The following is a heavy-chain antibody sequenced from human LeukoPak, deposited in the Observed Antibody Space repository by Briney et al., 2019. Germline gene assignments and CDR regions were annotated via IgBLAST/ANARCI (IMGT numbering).Heavy chain of an antibody. J-gene: IGHJ3*02. D-gene: IGHD3-10*01. CDR1: GFSLSTSGMC. CDR2: IDWDDDK. CDR3: ARSRGDPGAFDI. V-gene: IGHV2-70*11. Sequence: SGPTLVNPTQTLTLTCTFSGFSLSTSGMCVSWIRLPPGKALEWLARIDWDDDKYYSTSLKTRLTISKDTSKNQVALTMTNMDPVDTATYYCARSRGDPGAFDIWGQGTMVTVSS.